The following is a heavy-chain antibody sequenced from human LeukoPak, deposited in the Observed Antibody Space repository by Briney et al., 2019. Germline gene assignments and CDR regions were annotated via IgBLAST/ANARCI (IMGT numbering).Heavy chain of an antibody. CDR3: ARDTQPGFDY. D-gene: IGHD3-10*01. CDR1: GYSFTTYW. V-gene: IGHV5-51*01. Sequence: GESLKISCKGSGYSFTTYWIGWVRQMPGKGREWMGIIFPDDSDTRYSPSFQGQVTISADKSISTAYLQWDSLKASDTAMYYCARDTQPGFDYWGQGTLVTVSS. J-gene: IGHJ4*02. CDR2: IFPDDSDT.